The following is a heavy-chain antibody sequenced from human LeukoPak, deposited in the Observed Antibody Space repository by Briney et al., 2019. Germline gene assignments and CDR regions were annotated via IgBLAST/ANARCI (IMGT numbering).Heavy chain of an antibody. V-gene: IGHV1-69*05. CDR3: ARGNYSGYYYYSGEDY. J-gene: IGHJ4*02. Sequence: ASEKVSCKVSGCTFSSYAISWVRQAPGLGLEWMGGIIPIFVTANYAQKFQGRVTIPTDESTSTAYMELSSLRSEDTAVYYCARGNYSGYYYYSGEDYWGQGTLVTVSS. D-gene: IGHD3-22*01. CDR2: IIPIFVTA. CDR1: GCTFSSYA.